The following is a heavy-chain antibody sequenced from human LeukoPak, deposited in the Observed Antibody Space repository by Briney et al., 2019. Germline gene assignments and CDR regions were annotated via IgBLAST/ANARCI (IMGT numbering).Heavy chain of an antibody. Sequence: GASVKVSCKASGYTFTTYGISWVRQAPGQGLEWMGWISAYNGNTNYAQKFQGRVTMTTDTSTSTAYMESRSLRSDDTAVYYCARAALTSVVTSYYFDYWGQGTLVTVSS. V-gene: IGHV1-18*01. CDR3: ARAALTSVVTSYYFDY. J-gene: IGHJ4*02. D-gene: IGHD4-23*01. CDR1: GYTFTTYG. CDR2: ISAYNGNT.